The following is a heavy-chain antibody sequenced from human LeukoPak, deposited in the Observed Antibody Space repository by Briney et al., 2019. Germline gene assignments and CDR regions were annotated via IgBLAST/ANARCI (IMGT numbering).Heavy chain of an antibody. D-gene: IGHD1-26*01. Sequence: GASVKVSCKASGYTFTGYYMHWVRQAPGQGLEWMGWINPNSGGTNYAQKFQGRVTMTRDTSISTAYMELSRLRSDDTAVYYCARAVRIQVGAPAHFDYWGQGTLVTVSS. CDR1: GYTFTGYY. V-gene: IGHV1-2*02. J-gene: IGHJ4*02. CDR2: INPNSGGT. CDR3: ARAVRIQVGAPAHFDY.